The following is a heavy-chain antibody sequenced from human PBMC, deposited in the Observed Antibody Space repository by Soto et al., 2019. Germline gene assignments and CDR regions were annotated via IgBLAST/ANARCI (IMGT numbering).Heavy chain of an antibody. J-gene: IGHJ6*02. CDR1: GFTFSTHA. CDR2: ISGSGGNT. CDR3: ANVPTIFGVVISYNYYYGLDV. Sequence: GGSLRLSCAASGFTFSTHAMSWVRQAPGKGLEWVSAISGSGGNTYYADSVKGRFTISRDNSKNTLYLQMNSLRTEDTAVYYCANVPTIFGVVISYNYYYGLDVWGQGTTVTVSS. V-gene: IGHV3-23*01. D-gene: IGHD3-3*01.